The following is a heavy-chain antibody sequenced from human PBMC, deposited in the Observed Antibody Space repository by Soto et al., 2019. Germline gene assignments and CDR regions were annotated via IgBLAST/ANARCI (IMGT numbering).Heavy chain of an antibody. CDR3: ARNTGYSSGWYHYYYGMDV. CDR2: INPNSGGT. V-gene: IGHV1-2*02. J-gene: IGHJ6*02. Sequence: ASVKVSCKASGYTFTGYYMHWVRQAPGQGLEWMGWINPNSGGTNYAQKFQGRVTITADESTSTAYMELSSLRSEDTAVYYCARNTGYSSGWYHYYYGMDVWGQGTTVTVSS. CDR1: GYTFTGYY. D-gene: IGHD6-19*01.